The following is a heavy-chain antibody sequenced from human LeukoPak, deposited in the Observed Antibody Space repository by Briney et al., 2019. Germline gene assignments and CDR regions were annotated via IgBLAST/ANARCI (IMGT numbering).Heavy chain of an antibody. D-gene: IGHD2-2*01. CDR1: GFTFSSYG. Sequence: PGRSLRLSCVASGFTFSSYGMHWVRQAPGKGLEWVAVIWYDGSNKYYADSVKGRFTISRDNSKNTLYLQMNSLRAEDTAVYYCARSPHGVVPAASHNRYYYYYMDVWGKGTTVTVSS. CDR2: IWYDGSNK. CDR3: ARSPHGVVPAASHNRYYYYYMDV. V-gene: IGHV3-33*01. J-gene: IGHJ6*03.